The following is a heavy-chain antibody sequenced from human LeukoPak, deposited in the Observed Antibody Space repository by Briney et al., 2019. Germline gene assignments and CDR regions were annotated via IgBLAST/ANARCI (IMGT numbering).Heavy chain of an antibody. CDR2: INSNTRTI. Sequence: GGSLRLSCATSGFTFSDYGMNWVRQAPGKGLEWVSFINSNTRTIYYADSVQGRFTISRDNDRNSLYLQMNSLRDEDTALYYCVRDRNTGSFDFWGPGSLVTVSS. V-gene: IGHV3-48*02. J-gene: IGHJ4*02. CDR3: VRDRNTGSFDF. D-gene: IGHD3-9*01. CDR1: GFTFSDYG.